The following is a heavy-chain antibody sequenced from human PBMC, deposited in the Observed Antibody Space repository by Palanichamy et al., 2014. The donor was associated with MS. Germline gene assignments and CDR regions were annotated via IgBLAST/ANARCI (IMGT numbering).Heavy chain of an antibody. J-gene: IGHJ4*02. V-gene: IGHV4-39*01. CDR3: ARVAGYFDWLFDY. Sequence: LQLQESGPGLVKPSGDPCPSPAMSLVAPIINNNYYWGWVRQPPGKGLEWIGSIYHSGSTFYNPSLKSRLTISVDTSKNQFSLKLSSVTAADTAVYYCARVAGYFDWLFDYWGQGTLVTVSS. D-gene: IGHD3-9*01. CDR2: IYHSGST. CDR1: VAPIINNNYY.